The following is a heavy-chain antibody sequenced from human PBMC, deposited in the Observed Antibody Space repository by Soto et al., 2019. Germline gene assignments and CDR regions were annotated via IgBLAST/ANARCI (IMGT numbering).Heavy chain of an antibody. J-gene: IGHJ6*02. CDR2: INPNSGGT. V-gene: IGHV1-2*04. Sequence: ASVKVSCKASGYTFTDYYMHWVRQAPGQGLEWMGWINPNSGGTNYAQKFQGWVTMTRDTSISTAYMELSRLRSDDTAVYYCARGGSSWIQYYYYVMDVWGQGTTVTVSS. D-gene: IGHD6-13*01. CDR1: GYTFTDYY. CDR3: ARGGSSWIQYYYYVMDV.